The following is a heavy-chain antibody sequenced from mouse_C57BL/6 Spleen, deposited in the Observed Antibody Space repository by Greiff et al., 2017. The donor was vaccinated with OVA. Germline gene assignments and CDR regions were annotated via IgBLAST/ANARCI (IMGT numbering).Heavy chain of an antibody. Sequence: QVQLQQSGPELVKPGASVKISCKASGYAFSSSWMNWVKQRPGKGLEWIGRIYPGDGDPNYNGKFKGKATLTADKSSSTAYMQLSSLTSEDSAVYFCARYLYSNYEDAMDYWGQGTSVTVSS. J-gene: IGHJ4*01. V-gene: IGHV1-82*01. CDR2: IYPGDGDP. CDR1: GYAFSSSW. D-gene: IGHD2-5*01. CDR3: ARYLYSNYEDAMDY.